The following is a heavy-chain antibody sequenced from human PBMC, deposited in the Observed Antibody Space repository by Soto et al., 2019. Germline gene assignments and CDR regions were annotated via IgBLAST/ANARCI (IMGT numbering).Heavy chain of an antibody. V-gene: IGHV3-21*01. CDR1: GFTFSSYS. Sequence: GGSLRLSCAASGFTFSSYSMNWVRQAPGKGLEWVSSISSSSSYIYYADSVKGRFTISRDDAKNSLYLQMNSLRAEDTAMYYCARAAYSSSAPNYYYGMDVWGQGTTVTVSS. D-gene: IGHD6-6*01. CDR2: ISSSSSYI. J-gene: IGHJ6*02. CDR3: ARAAYSSSAPNYYYGMDV.